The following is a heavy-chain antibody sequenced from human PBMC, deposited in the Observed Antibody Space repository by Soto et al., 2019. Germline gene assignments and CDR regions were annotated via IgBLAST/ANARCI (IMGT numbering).Heavy chain of an antibody. V-gene: IGHV1-8*01. CDR1: GYTFTSYD. D-gene: IGHD3-10*01. Sequence: ASVKVSCKASGYTFTSYDINWVRQATGQGLEWMGWMNPNSGNTGYAQKFQGRVTMTRNTSISTAYMELSSLRSEDTAVYYCARGVIGPRGPYHLASWGQGTLVTVSP. J-gene: IGHJ1*01. CDR2: MNPNSGNT. CDR3: ARGVIGPRGPYHLAS.